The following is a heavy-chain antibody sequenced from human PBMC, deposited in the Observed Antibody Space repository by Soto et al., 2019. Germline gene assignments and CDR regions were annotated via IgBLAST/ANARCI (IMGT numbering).Heavy chain of an antibody. CDR3: AKDGRYQLLSYWFDP. CDR2: ISYDGSNK. J-gene: IGHJ5*02. CDR1: GFTFSSYG. D-gene: IGHD2-2*01. Sequence: GGSLRLSCAASGFTFSSYGMHWVRQAPGKGLEWVAVISYDGSNKYYADSVKGRFTISRDNSKNTLYLQMNSLGAEDTAVYYCAKDGRYQLLSYWFDPWGQGTLVTVSS. V-gene: IGHV3-30*18.